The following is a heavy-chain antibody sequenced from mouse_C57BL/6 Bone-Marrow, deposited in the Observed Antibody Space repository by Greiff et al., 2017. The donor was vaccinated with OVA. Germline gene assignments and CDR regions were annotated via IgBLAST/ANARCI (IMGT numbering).Heavy chain of an antibody. CDR3: ARNLYGSSYVGYFDY. V-gene: IGHV2-9-1*01. J-gene: IGHJ2*01. CDR2: IWTGGGT. Sequence: LMAPSQSLSITCTVSGFSLTSYAISWVRQPPGKGLEWLGVIWTGGGTNYNSALKSRLSISKDNSKSQVFLKMNSLQTDDTARYYCARNLYGSSYVGYFDYWGQGTTLTVSS. D-gene: IGHD1-1*01. CDR1: GFSLTSYA.